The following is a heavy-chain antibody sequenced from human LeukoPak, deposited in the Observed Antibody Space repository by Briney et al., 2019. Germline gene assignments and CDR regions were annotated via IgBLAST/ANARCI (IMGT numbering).Heavy chain of an antibody. D-gene: IGHD1-26*01. V-gene: IGHV3-23*01. CDR2: ISSRGDST. CDR3: AKQKVGGTVIRYFDY. J-gene: IGHJ4*02. CDR1: GFTFSSYA. Sequence: GGSLRLSCAASGFTFSSYAMNWVRQAPGKGLEWVSAISSRGDSTYYADSVKGRFTISRDNSKSTLYLQIDSLRVEDTAVYYCAKQKVGGTVIRYFDYWGQGTLATVSS.